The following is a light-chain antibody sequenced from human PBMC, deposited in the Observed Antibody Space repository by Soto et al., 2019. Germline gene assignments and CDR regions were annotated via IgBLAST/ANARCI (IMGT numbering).Light chain of an antibody. V-gene: IGKV1-5*03. CDR3: QQYNSYMT. CDR2: KAS. Sequence: RVSQSPATLSASVGDRVTITCRASQSISSRLGWYQQKPGKATKLLIYKASSVESGVPSRFSGSGSGTEFTLTISSLQPDDFATYYCQQYNSYMTFGQGTKV. CDR1: QSISSR. J-gene: IGKJ1*01.